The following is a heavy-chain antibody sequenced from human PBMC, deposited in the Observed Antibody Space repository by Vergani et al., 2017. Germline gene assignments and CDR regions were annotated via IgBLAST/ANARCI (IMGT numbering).Heavy chain of an antibody. CDR1: GFTFSSHG. Sequence: QVQLVESEGGVVQPGRSLTLSCVASGFTFSSHGMHWVRQAPGKGLEWVAVIWYDGSNKYYADSVKGRFTISRDNSKNTLDLQMNSLRTQDTAVYYCAKAGSVTSGSLQYNFYMDVWGKGTTVTVS. D-gene: IGHD3-10*01. CDR3: AKAGSVTSGSLQYNFYMDV. V-gene: IGHV3-33*06. J-gene: IGHJ6*03. CDR2: IWYDGSNK.